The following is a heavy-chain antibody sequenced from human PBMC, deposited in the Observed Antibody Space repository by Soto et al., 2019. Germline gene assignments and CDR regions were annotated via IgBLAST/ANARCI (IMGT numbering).Heavy chain of an antibody. Sequence: ASVKVSCKASGGTFSSYAIRWVRHAPGQGLEWMGGTIPSFGTANYAQKLQSRVTITSDESKSTAHMGLSTLRPEETAVYYCARECNNGRCIPVDYGMDVWCQGTTVTGS. CDR3: ARECNNGRCIPVDYGMDV. CDR2: TIPSFGTA. D-gene: IGHD2-8*01. CDR1: GGTFSSYA. V-gene: IGHV1-69*13. J-gene: IGHJ6*02.